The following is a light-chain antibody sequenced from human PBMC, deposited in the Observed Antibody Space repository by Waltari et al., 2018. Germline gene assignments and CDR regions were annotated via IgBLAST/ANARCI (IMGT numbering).Light chain of an antibody. J-gene: IGKJ1*01. CDR1: QSISKY. CDR2: HAS. V-gene: IGKV3-20*01. CDR3: QHYESLPVT. Sequence: EIGLTQSPGTLSLSPGERATLSCRASQSISKYLAWYHQKPGQAPRLLIYHASSRAAGIPDRFSGSGSGRDFSLSISRLEPEDFAVYYCQHYESLPVTFGQGTKVEIK.